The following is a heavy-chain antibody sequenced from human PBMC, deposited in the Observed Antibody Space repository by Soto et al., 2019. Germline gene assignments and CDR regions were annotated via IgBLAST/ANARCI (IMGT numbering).Heavy chain of an antibody. CDR2: ISYSGST. CDR1: GGSISSRSSD. Sequence: QLQLQESGPGLVKPSETLSLTCTVSGGSISSRSSDWGRIRQPPGKGLAGIGSISYSGSTYYNPPLKSRVTISVDTSKNQFSLKLSSVTAADTAVYYCARHSPELWFREVSWFDPWGQGTLVTVSS. D-gene: IGHD3-10*01. J-gene: IGHJ5*02. V-gene: IGHV4-39*01. CDR3: ARHSPELWFREVSWFDP.